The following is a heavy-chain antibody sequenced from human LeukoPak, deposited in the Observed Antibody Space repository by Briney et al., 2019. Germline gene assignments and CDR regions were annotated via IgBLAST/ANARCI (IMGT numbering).Heavy chain of an antibody. V-gene: IGHV4-4*07. D-gene: IGHD3-10*01. CDR3: ARDYGDDAFDI. Sequence: SEILSLTCTVSGGSISSYYWSWIRQPPGKGLEWIGRVYTSGSTNYNPSLESRVTMSVDTSKNQFSLKLISVTAADTAVYYCARDYGDDAFDIWGQGTMVTVSS. J-gene: IGHJ3*02. CDR2: VYTSGST. CDR1: GGSISSYY.